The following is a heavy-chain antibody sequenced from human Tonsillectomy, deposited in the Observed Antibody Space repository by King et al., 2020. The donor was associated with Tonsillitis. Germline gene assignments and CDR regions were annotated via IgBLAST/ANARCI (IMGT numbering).Heavy chain of an antibody. D-gene: IGHD2-15*01. CDR2: ISYDGSHK. J-gene: IGHJ2*01. CDR1: GFTFSDYG. CDR3: VRTDEGGTHWYFDL. Sequence: VQLVESGGGVVQPGRSLRLSCAASGFTFSDYGMHWVRQAPGKGLEWVAVISYDGSHKYYADSVKGRFTISRDNSKNTLYLQMNSLRDEDTAVYYCVRTDEGGTHWYFDLWGRGTLVTVSS. V-gene: IGHV3-33*05.